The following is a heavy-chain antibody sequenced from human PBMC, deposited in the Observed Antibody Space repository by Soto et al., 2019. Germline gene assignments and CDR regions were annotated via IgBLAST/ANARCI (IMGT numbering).Heavy chain of an antibody. V-gene: IGHV3-15*07. CDR2: VKSKADGGSG. CDR3: TTDSRTTLPEIRFDY. J-gene: IGHJ4*01. D-gene: IGHD1-26*01. Sequence: GGLRLSCAASGFPFNNAWINWVRQVPGKGLEWVGRVKSKADGGSGDYAAPVKGRFVVSRDDSKDIVYLQMNSLKIEDTGVYYCTTDSRTTLPEIRFDYWGHGTQVTVSS. CDR1: GFPFNNAW.